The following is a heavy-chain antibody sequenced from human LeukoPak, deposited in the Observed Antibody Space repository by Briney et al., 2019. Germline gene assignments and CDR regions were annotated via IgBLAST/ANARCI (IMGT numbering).Heavy chain of an antibody. J-gene: IGHJ4*02. CDR1: GFTFSSYG. V-gene: IGHV3-30*18. CDR3: AKDLGY. CDR2: ISYDESNK. Sequence: PGRSLRLSCAASGFTFSSYGMHWVRQAPGKGLEWVAVISYDESNKYYADSVKGRFTISRDNSKNTLYLQMNSLRAEDTAVYYCAKDLGYWGQGTLVTVSS.